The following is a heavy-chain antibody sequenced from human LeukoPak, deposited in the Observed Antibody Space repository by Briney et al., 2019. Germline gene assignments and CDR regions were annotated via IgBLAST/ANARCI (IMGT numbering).Heavy chain of an antibody. CDR3: AKDNTVIQMVGRRRGPFDY. CDR1: GFTFSSYG. D-gene: IGHD5-18*01. CDR2: MRYDGSIK. Sequence: GGSLRLSCGASGFTFSSYGMHWVRQAPGKGLEWVAFMRYDGSIKYYADSVKGRFTISRDNSKSTLYLQMNSLRAEDTAVYYCAKDNTVIQMVGRRRGPFDYWGQGTLVTVSS. J-gene: IGHJ4*02. V-gene: IGHV3-30*02.